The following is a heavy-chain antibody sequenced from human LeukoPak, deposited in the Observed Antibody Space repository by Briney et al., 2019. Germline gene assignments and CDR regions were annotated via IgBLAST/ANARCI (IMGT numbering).Heavy chain of an antibody. V-gene: IGHV3-11*01. Sequence: GGSLRLSCAASGFKFSDYYISWIRQAPGKGLEWLSYISSCGNVTYYADSVKGRFIVSRDNTKSALFLQMNSLRAEDTAVYYCGAGIGDYWSQGALLTVSS. J-gene: IGHJ4*02. CDR3: GAGIGDY. D-gene: IGHD6-13*01. CDR1: GFKFSDYY. CDR2: ISSCGNVT.